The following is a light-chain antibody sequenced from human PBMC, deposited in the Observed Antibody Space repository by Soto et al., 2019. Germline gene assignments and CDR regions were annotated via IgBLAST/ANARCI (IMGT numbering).Light chain of an antibody. V-gene: IGKV3-20*01. CDR1: QSVSSSY. CDR2: GAS. CDR3: QQYGTSPST. J-gene: IGKJ1*01. Sequence: EIVLTQSPGTLSLSPGERATLSCRASQSVSSSYLGWYQQKPGQAPRLLIYGASSRATGIPDRFSGSGSGTDFTLIISRLEPEDFAVYFCQQYGTSPSTFGQGTKVENK.